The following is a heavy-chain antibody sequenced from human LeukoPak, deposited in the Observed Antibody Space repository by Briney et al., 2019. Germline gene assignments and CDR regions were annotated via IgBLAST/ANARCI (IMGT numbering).Heavy chain of an antibody. CDR1: GFTFSAYS. Sequence: GRSLRLSCAASGFTFSAYSLHWLRQAPGKGLEWVADLSYDGSNQYYADSVKGRFTISRDTSKNVLYLQMNSLGAEDTAVYYCAREYGIAAVGGLDVWGIGITVTVSS. D-gene: IGHD6-25*01. CDR2: LSYDGSNQ. J-gene: IGHJ6*04. CDR3: AREYGIAAVGGLDV. V-gene: IGHV3-30*04.